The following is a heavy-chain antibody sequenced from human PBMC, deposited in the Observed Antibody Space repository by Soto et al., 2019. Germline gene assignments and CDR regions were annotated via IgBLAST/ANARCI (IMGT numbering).Heavy chain of an antibody. D-gene: IGHD7-27*01. CDR3: ARLDVMGILT. CDR2: INHSGST. Sequence: QVQLQQWGAGLLKPSETLSLTCAVYGGSFSGYYWSWIRQPPGKGLEWIGEINHSGSTNYNPSLKRRVTISVDTSKNQFSLKLSSVTAADTAVYYCARLDVMGILTWGQGTLVTVCS. V-gene: IGHV4-34*01. CDR1: GGSFSGYY. J-gene: IGHJ5*02.